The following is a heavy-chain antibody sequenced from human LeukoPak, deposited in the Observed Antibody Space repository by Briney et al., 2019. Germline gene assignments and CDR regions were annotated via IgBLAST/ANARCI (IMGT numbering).Heavy chain of an antibody. D-gene: IGHD3-10*01. CDR2: IYSGGTT. J-gene: IGHJ4*02. CDR3: ARGLYGSGSYYFDY. Sequence: GGSLRLSCAASGFTFSSYAMSWVRQAPGKGLQWVSVIYSGGTTYYADSVKGRFTISSDNSKNTLYLQMNSLRAEDTAVYYCARGLYGSGSYYFDYWGQGTLVTVSS. CDR1: GFTFSSYA. V-gene: IGHV3-53*01.